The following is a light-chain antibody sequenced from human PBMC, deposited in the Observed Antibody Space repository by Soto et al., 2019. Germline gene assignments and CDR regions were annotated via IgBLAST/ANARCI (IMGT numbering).Light chain of an antibody. CDR2: EVT. Sequence: QSALTQPASVSGSPGQSITIPCTGTSGDVGSYNLVSWYQQHPGKAPKLLIYEVTERPSGVSNRFSGSKSGSTASLTISVLLLDHEADYYCCSYAANSEVFATGTKVTVL. J-gene: IGLJ1*01. CDR3: CSYAANSEV. CDR1: SGDVGSYNL. V-gene: IGLV2-23*02.